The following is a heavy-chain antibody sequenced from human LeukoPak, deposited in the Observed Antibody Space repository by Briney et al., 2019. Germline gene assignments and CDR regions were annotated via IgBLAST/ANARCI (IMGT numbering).Heavy chain of an antibody. CDR2: IKYDGTHK. CDR3: ASSHDSSGND. Sequence: GGSLRLTCVASGISFSSYWMAWVRQAPGKGLEWVANIKYDGTHKFYADSVKGRFTISRDNAKNSLFLEMNSLTADDTAVYFCASSHDSSGNDWGQGTLVTVSS. D-gene: IGHD3-22*01. CDR1: GISFSSYW. V-gene: IGHV3-7*01. J-gene: IGHJ4*02.